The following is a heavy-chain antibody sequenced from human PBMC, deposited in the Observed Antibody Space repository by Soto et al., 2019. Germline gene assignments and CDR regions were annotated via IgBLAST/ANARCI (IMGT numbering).Heavy chain of an antibody. Sequence: PGGSLRLSCSASGFTFSDYWMHWVRQGPGKGLVWVSAISGNGGSTYYADSVKGRFTISRDNSKNTVNLQMNSLRAKDTAVYYCAKSDCSGGSCYSGFDYWGQGTLVTVSS. CDR1: GFTFSDYW. J-gene: IGHJ4*02. V-gene: IGHV3-23*01. CDR2: ISGNGGST. CDR3: AKSDCSGGSCYSGFDY. D-gene: IGHD2-15*01.